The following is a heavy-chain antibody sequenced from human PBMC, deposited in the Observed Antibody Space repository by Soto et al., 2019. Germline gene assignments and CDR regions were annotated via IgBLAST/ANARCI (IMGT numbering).Heavy chain of an antibody. CDR3: AKDLYGSGSYRFDS. D-gene: IGHD3-10*01. CDR1: GFTFSSYA. CDR2: ISGSGVST. V-gene: IGHV3-23*01. Sequence: GGSLRLSRAASGFTFSSYAMTWIRQAPGKGLEWVSDISGSGVSTHYADSVKGRFTISRGNSKNTLYLQMNSLRAEDTAVYYCAKDLYGSGSYRFDSWGQGTLVTVSS. J-gene: IGHJ4*02.